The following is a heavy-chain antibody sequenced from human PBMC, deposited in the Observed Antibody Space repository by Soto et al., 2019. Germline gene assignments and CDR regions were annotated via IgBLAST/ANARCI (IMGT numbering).Heavy chain of an antibody. CDR2: IIPIFGTA. D-gene: IGHD6-13*01. V-gene: IGHV1-69*13. J-gene: IGHJ5*02. Sequence: SVKVSCKASGVTFSSYAISWVRQAPGQGLEWMGGIIPIFGTANYAQKFQGRVTITADESTSTAYMELSSLRSEDTAVYYCARAGGIAAAGTGEDWFDPWGQGTLVTVSS. CDR3: ARAGGIAAAGTGEDWFDP. CDR1: GVTFSSYA.